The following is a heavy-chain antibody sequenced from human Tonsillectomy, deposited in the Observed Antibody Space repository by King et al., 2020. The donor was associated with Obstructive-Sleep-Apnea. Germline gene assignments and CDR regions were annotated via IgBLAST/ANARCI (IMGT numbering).Heavy chain of an antibody. Sequence: VQLQESGPGLVKPSGTLSLTCAVSGGSISSSNWWSWVRQPPGKGLEWIGEIYHSGSTNYNPSLKSRVTISVDKSKNQFSLKLSSVTAADTAVYYCARVGYDSSGYYRRSVLLDYWGQGTLVTVSS. D-gene: IGHD3-22*01. CDR2: IYHSGST. J-gene: IGHJ4*02. CDR3: ARVGYDSSGYYRRSVLLDY. CDR1: GGSISSSNW. V-gene: IGHV4-4*02.